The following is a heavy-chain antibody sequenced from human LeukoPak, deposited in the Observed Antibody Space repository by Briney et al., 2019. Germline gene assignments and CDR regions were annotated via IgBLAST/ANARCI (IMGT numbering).Heavy chain of an antibody. CDR2: ISAYNGNT. V-gene: IGHV1-18*01. D-gene: IGHD3-22*01. J-gene: IGHJ6*03. CDR3: ARDRRIVVVEGYYYYYMDV. Sequence: ASVKVSCKASGYTFTSYGISWVRQAPGQGLEWMGWISAYNGNTNYAQKLQGRVTMTTDTSMSTAYMELRSLRSDDTAVYYCARDRRIVVVEGYYYYYMDVWGKGTTVTVSS. CDR1: GYTFTSYG.